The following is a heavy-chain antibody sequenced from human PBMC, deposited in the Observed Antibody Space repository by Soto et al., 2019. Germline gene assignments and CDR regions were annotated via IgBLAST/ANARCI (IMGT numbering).Heavy chain of an antibody. J-gene: IGHJ3*02. CDR2: ISGSGGST. D-gene: IGHD2-2*01. V-gene: IGHV3-23*01. CDR3: AKDGGRYCSSTSCLDTFDM. Sequence: EVQLLESGGGLVQPGGSLRLSCAASGFTFSSYAMSWVRQAPGKGLGWVSTISGSGGSTYYADSVKGRFTISRDNSNNTLYLQMNNLRAEDTAVYYCAKDGGRYCSSTSCLDTFDMWGQGTMVTVSS. CDR1: GFTFSSYA.